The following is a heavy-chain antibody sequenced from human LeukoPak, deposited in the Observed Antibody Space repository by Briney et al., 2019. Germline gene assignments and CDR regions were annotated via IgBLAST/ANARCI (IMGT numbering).Heavy chain of an antibody. Sequence: SVKVSCKASGGTFSSYAISWVRQAPGQGLEWMGGIIPIFGTANYAQKFQGRVTITADESTSTAYMELSSLRSEDTAVYYCAGESPDDPRYFDWLPLGYWGQGTLVTVSS. CDR2: IIPIFGTA. V-gene: IGHV1-69*13. D-gene: IGHD3-9*01. CDR3: AGESPDDPRYFDWLPLGY. CDR1: GGTFSSYA. J-gene: IGHJ4*02.